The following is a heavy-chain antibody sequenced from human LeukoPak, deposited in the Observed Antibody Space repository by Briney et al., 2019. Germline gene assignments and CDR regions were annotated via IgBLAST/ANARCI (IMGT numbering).Heavy chain of an antibody. V-gene: IGHV3-64*01. CDR2: IRSDGSST. CDR1: GFSFSAYT. CDR3: TRRYGGHSGWAGYHDS. D-gene: IGHD6-19*01. J-gene: IGHJ4*02. Sequence: GGSLRLSXVASGFSFSAYTMHWVRQAPGKGLEYVSAIRSDGSSTFYPSSVRGRFTISRDNSKSTLYLQMGSLRAEDTAVYYCTRRYGGHSGWAGYHDSWGQGTLVTVSS.